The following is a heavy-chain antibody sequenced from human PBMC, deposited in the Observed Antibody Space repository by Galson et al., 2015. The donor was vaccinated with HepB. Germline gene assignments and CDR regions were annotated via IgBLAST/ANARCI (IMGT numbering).Heavy chain of an antibody. D-gene: IGHD3-9*01. J-gene: IGHJ4*02. CDR3: AAGLTNFDILTGFNFDF. CDR2: IVVGSNNT. Sequence: SVKVSCKASGFPFISSSVRWVRQARGERLEWIGWIVVGSNNTKYAHNFQERVSITRDMSTNTAFLELSSLRSDDTAVYYCAAGLTNFDILTGFNFDFWGQGTLVTVSS. CDR1: GFPFISSS. V-gene: IGHV1-58*01.